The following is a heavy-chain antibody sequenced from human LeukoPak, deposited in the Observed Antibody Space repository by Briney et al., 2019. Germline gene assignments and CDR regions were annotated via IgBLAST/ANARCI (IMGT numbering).Heavy chain of an antibody. Sequence: GGSLRLSCAASGFMFSSYGMHWVRQASGKGLEWVAFIRYDGSNKYSGDSVRGRFTISRDNSKNTLYLQMNSLRAEDTAVYYCAKLSPTDTSGDYWGQGTLVTVSS. J-gene: IGHJ4*02. CDR2: IRYDGSNK. CDR3: AKLSPTDTSGDY. CDR1: GFMFSSYG. D-gene: IGHD3-10*01. V-gene: IGHV3-30*02.